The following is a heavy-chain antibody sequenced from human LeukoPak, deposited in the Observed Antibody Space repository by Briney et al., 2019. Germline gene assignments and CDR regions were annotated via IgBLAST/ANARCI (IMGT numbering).Heavy chain of an antibody. Sequence: GGSLRLSCAASGFTFSSYWMHWVRQAPGKGLVWVSRINSDGSSTSYADSVKGRLTISRDNAKNTLYLQMNSLRAEDTAVYYCARGCSGGSCYLGHFDYWGQGTLVTVSS. CDR3: ARGCSGGSCYLGHFDY. D-gene: IGHD2-15*01. V-gene: IGHV3-74*01. CDR1: GFTFSSYW. CDR2: INSDGSST. J-gene: IGHJ4*02.